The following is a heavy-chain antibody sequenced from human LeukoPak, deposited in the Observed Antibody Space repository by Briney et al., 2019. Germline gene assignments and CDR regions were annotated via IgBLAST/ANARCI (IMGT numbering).Heavy chain of an antibody. CDR3: ARGNLVATLYFDY. D-gene: IGHD5-12*01. J-gene: IGHJ4*02. CDR1: GGSISSYY. Sequence: SETLSLTCTVSGGSISSYYWSWIRQPPGKGLEWIGEIYHSGTTNYNPSLKSRVTISVDKSKNQFSLKLSSVTAADTAVYYCARGNLVATLYFDYWGQGALVTVSS. V-gene: IGHV4-59*12. CDR2: IYHSGTT.